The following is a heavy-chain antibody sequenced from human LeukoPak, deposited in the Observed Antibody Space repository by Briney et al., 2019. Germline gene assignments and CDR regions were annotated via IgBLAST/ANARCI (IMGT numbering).Heavy chain of an antibody. J-gene: IGHJ4*02. Sequence: GGSLRLSCEASGFTFSSYSMNWVRQAPGKGLEWVSSISSSSSYIYYADSVKGRFTISRDNAKNSLYLQMNSLRAEDTAVHYCARERSMYYYDSSGHNFDYWGQGTLVTVSS. D-gene: IGHD3-22*01. CDR3: ARERSMYYYDSSGHNFDY. V-gene: IGHV3-21*01. CDR2: ISSSSSYI. CDR1: GFTFSSYS.